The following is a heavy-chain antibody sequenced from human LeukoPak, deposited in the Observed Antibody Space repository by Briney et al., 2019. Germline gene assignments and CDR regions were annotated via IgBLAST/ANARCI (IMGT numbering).Heavy chain of an antibody. Sequence: ASVKVSFKASGYTFTGCYMHWVRQAPGQGLEWMGWINPNSGCTNYAQKFQGRVTMTRDTSISTAYMELSRLRSDDTAVYYCARGSGHRPPNDYWGQGTLVTVSP. D-gene: IGHD6-19*01. V-gene: IGHV1-2*02. CDR1: GYTFTGCY. CDR2: INPNSGCT. CDR3: ARGSGHRPPNDY. J-gene: IGHJ4*02.